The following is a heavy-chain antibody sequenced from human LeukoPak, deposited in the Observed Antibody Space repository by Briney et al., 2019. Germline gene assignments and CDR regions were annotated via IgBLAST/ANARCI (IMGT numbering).Heavy chain of an antibody. D-gene: IGHD3-10*01. CDR2: INSEGSDT. CDR3: AKNGPGFDYFDS. V-gene: IGHV3-74*01. Sequence: PGGSLRLFCAASGFTFSSYWMHWVRQAPGKGLVWVTRINSEGSDTTYADSVKGRFTISRDNAKNTLYLQMNSLRAEDTAVYYCAKNGPGFDYFDSWGQGTLVTVSS. J-gene: IGHJ4*02. CDR1: GFTFSSYW.